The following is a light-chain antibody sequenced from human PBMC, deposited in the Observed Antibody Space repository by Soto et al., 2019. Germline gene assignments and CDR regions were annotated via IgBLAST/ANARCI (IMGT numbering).Light chain of an antibody. V-gene: IGLV1-47*01. Sequence: QSVLTQPPSASGTPGQRVTISCSGSSSNIGSNYVYWYQQLPGTAPKLLIYRNNQRPSGVPDRFSGSKSGTSASLAISGLRSEDEADYYCAAWDDSLSGHNYAFGTGPKVTVL. CDR1: SSNIGSNY. CDR3: AAWDDSLSGHNYA. J-gene: IGLJ1*01. CDR2: RNN.